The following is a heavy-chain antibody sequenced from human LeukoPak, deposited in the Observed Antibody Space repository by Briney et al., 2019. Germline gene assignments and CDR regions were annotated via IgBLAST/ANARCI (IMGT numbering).Heavy chain of an antibody. Sequence: PGGCLRLSCAASGFTFSDYYMSWIRQAPGKGLEWVSYISSSGSTIYYADSVKGRFTISRDNAKNSLYLQMNSLRAEDTAVYYCARDRFYDSSGYYYGYWGQGTLVTVSS. D-gene: IGHD3-22*01. V-gene: IGHV3-11*04. CDR2: ISSSGSTI. CDR3: ARDRFYDSSGYYYGY. J-gene: IGHJ4*02. CDR1: GFTFSDYY.